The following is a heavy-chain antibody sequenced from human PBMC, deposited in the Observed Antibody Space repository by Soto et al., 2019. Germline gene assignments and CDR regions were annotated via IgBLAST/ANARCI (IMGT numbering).Heavy chain of an antibody. V-gene: IGHV4-34*01. D-gene: IGHD5-18*01. J-gene: IGHJ3*02. CDR2: INHSGST. Sequence: SETLSLTCSVYGWSFSGYYWSWVRQPPGKGLEWIGEINHSGSTNYNPSLKSRVTISVDTSKNQFSLKLSSVTAADTAVYYCARPVGYSYGYDAFDIWGQGTMVTVS. CDR3: ARPVGYSYGYDAFDI. CDR1: GWSFSGYY.